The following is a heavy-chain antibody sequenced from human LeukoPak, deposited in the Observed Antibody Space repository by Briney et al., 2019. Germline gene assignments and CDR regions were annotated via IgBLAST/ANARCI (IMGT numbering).Heavy chain of an antibody. CDR1: GCTFTGYY. Sequence: ASVKVSCKASGCTFTGYYMHWVRQAPGQGLEWMGWINPNSGGTNYAQKFQGRVTMTRDTSISTAYMELSRLRSDDTAVYYCARAPYYYDSSTDYWGQGTLVTVSS. V-gene: IGHV1-2*02. J-gene: IGHJ4*02. CDR2: INPNSGGT. CDR3: ARAPYYYDSSTDY. D-gene: IGHD3-22*01.